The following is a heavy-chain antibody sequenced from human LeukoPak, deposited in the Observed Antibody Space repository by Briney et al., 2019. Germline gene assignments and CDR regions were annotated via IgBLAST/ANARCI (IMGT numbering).Heavy chain of an antibody. J-gene: IGHJ6*03. CDR2: ISGSGGST. CDR3: AKDRRRRGYYYYYMDV. V-gene: IGHV3-23*01. Sequence: PGGSQRLSCAASGFTFSSYAMSWVRQAPGKGLEWVSAISGSGGSTYYADSVKGRFTISRDNSKNTLYLQMNSLRAEDTAVYYCAKDRRRRGYYYYYMDVWGKGTTVTVSS. CDR1: GFTFSSYA.